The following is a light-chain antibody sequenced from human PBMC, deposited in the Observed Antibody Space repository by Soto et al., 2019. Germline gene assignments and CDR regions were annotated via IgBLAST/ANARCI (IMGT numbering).Light chain of an antibody. Sequence: EVVMTQSPDTLSVSPGERATLSCRASQSVSSSLAWYQQKPGQAPRLLIYGASTRATGVPARFSGSGSGTEFTLTISSLQSEDVAVYYCQHFHNWPSWTFGQGTRVEIK. CDR3: QHFHNWPSWT. V-gene: IGKV3-15*01. CDR1: QSVSSS. J-gene: IGKJ1*01. CDR2: GAS.